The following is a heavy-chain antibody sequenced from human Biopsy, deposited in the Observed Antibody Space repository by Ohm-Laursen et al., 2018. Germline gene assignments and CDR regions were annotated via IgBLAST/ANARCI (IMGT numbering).Heavy chain of an antibody. D-gene: IGHD3-22*01. V-gene: IGHV4-4*07. J-gene: IGHJ2*01. CDR1: GGSISNYY. CDR3: ARDRGYYSDRTVPGYFDL. Sequence: ETLSLTCTVSGGSISNYYWSWIRQPAGKGLEWIGRIYSSGSTNYNPSLKSRVTISVDTSKNHFSLRLRSVTPADTAIYYCARDRGYYSDRTVPGYFDLWGRGTLVTVSS. CDR2: IYSSGST.